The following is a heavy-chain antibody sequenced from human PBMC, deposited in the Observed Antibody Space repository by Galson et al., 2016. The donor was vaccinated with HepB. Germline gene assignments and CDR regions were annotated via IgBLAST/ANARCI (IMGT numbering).Heavy chain of an antibody. J-gene: IGHJ5*02. CDR1: GFTVSSSY. D-gene: IGHD3-10*01. Sequence: SLRLSCAASGFTVSSSYMSWVRQAPGKGLEWVSVIYSGGSTYYADSVKGRFTISRDNSKNTLYLQMNSLRAEDTAVYYYARDGEYYYGSGSYAETWGQGTLVTVSS. CDR3: ARDGEYYYGSGSYAET. CDR2: IYSGGST. V-gene: IGHV3-53*01.